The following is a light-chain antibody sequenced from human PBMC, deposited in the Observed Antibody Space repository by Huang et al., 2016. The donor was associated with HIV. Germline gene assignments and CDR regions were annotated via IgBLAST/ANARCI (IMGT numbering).Light chain of an antibody. CDR3: MQRTQRPLT. Sequence: DIVMTQTPLSLSVTPGQPASISCKSSQSLLHSDGETYLYWYLHKPGSSPQLLIYEVSNRCSGVPDRFSGSGSGTDFTLRISRVEAEDVGVYYCMQRTQRPLTFGGGTKVEIK. CDR2: EVS. CDR1: QSLLHSDGETY. V-gene: IGKV2D-29*02. J-gene: IGKJ4*01.